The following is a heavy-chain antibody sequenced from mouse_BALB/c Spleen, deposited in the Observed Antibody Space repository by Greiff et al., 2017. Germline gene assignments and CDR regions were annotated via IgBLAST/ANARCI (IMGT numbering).Heavy chain of an antibody. Sequence: VQLQQSGAELAKPGASVKMSCKASGYTFTSYWMHWVKQRPGQGLEWIGYINPSTGYTEYNQKFKDKAILTVDKSSSTAYMQLSSLTSEDSAVYYCARLGDGNLDYWGQGTTLTVSS. CDR3: ARLGDGNLDY. D-gene: IGHD2-1*01. V-gene: IGHV1-7*01. J-gene: IGHJ2*01. CDR1: GYTFTSYW. CDR2: INPSTGYT.